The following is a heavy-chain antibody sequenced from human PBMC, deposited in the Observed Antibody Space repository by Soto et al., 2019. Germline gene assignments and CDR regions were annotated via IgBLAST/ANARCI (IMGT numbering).Heavy chain of an antibody. Sequence: ASVKVSCKASGYTFTSYSMHWVRQAPGQGLEWMGIINRSSGRTSYAQNFQGRVTMTSDTSTSIVYMEMSSLKSEDTAVYYCARDHNFGFILYAMDVWGQGTTVTVS. J-gene: IGHJ6*02. CDR3: ARDHNFGFILYAMDV. CDR1: GYTFTSYS. CDR2: INRSSGRT. V-gene: IGHV1-46*01. D-gene: IGHD2-15*01.